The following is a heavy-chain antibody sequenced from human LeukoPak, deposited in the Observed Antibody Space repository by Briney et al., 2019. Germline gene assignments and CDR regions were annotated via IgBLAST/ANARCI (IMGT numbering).Heavy chain of an antibody. CDR3: ARRTPYDFWSGYENAFDI. D-gene: IGHD3-3*01. CDR2: GYYSGST. CDR1: GGSIRSSSYY. V-gene: IGHV4-39*01. Sequence: SETLSLTCTVSGGSIRSSSYYWGWIRQPPGKGLEWIESGYYSGSTYYNPSLKSRVTISVDTSKNQFSLKLSSVTAADTAVYYCARRTPYDFWSGYENAFDIWGQGTMVTVSS. J-gene: IGHJ3*02.